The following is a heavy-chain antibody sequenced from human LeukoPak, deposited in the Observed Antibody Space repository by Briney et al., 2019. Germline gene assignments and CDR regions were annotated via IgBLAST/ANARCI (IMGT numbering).Heavy chain of an antibody. CDR1: GFVFSSNW. V-gene: IGHV3-7*04. Sequence: GGSLRLSCAASGFVFSSNWMTGVRQAPGKGREWVANIKQDGSERYYVDSVKGRLTISRDNANNSLYLQMNSLRAEDTSVYYCARGLRWVDYWGQGTLVTVSS. J-gene: IGHJ4*02. CDR2: IKQDGSER. D-gene: IGHD4-23*01. CDR3: ARGLRWVDY.